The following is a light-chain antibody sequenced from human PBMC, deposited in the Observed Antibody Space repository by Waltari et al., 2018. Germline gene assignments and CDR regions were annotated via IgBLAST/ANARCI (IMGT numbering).Light chain of an antibody. V-gene: IGKV1-13*02. J-gene: IGKJ5*01. CDR3: QHFKTYPIT. CDR2: YAS. Sequence: AIQLTQSPSSLSASVGDRVTIPCRASHDINSDLAWYQQKPGKAPKLLIYYASSLQSGVPSRFSGSGSGTDFTLTISSLQPEDFATYHCQHFKTYPITFGQGTRLEIK. CDR1: HDINSD.